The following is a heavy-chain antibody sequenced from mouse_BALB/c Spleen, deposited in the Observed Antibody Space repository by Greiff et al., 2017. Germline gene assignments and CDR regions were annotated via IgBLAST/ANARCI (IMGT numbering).Heavy chain of an antibody. J-gene: IGHJ3*01. CDR2: ISSGGGST. D-gene: IGHD3-3*01. CDR1: GFAFSSYD. Sequence: EVMLVESGGGLVKPGGSLKLSCAASGFAFSSYDMSWVRQTPEKRLEWVAYISSGGGSTYYPDTVKGRFTISRDNAKNTLYLQMSSLKSEDTAMYYCARHRGFADWGQGTLVTVSA. CDR3: ARHRGFAD. V-gene: IGHV5-12-1*01.